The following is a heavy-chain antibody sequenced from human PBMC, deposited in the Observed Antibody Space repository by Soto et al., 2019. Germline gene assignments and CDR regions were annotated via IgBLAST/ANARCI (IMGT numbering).Heavy chain of an antibody. CDR2: MYYNGNI. CDR1: CGSISNYY. V-gene: IGHV4-59*01. J-gene: IGHJ5*02. CDR3: ASGGNWFDP. Sequence: SETLSLTCFVSCGSISNYYWTWVRQSPEKGLEWIGYMYYNGNINYNPSLKSRVAISIDTSKNQFSLTLKSVTAADTAVYYCASGGNWFDPWGQGVLVTVSS. D-gene: IGHD3-16*01.